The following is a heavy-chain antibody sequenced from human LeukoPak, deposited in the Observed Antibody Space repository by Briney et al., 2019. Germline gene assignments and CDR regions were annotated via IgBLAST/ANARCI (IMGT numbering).Heavy chain of an antibody. Sequence: GGSLRLSCAASGFTFSSYSMNWVRQAPGKGLEWVSVIYSGGSTYYADSVKGRFTISRDNSKNTLYLQMNSLRAEDTAVYYCAKTLGYYDILTGFDYWGQGTLVTVSS. V-gene: IGHV3-66*01. CDR1: GFTFSSYS. CDR2: IYSGGST. D-gene: IGHD3-9*01. CDR3: AKTLGYYDILTGFDY. J-gene: IGHJ4*02.